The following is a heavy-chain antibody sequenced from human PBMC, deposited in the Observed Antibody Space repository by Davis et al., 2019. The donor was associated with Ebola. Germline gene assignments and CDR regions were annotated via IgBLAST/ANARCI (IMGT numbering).Heavy chain of an antibody. CDR1: GGSISSSSYY. Sequence: MPSETLSLTCTVSGGSISSSSYYWGWIRQPPGKGLEWIGSIYYSGSTYYNPSLKSRVTISVDTSKNQFSLKLSSVTAADTAVYYCARIWSGYYGIDYWGQGTLVTVSS. CDR3: ARIWSGYYGIDY. V-gene: IGHV4-39*01. J-gene: IGHJ4*02. CDR2: IYYSGST. D-gene: IGHD3-3*01.